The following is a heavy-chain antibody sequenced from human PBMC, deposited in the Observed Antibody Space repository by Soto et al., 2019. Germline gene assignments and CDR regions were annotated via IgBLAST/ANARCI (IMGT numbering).Heavy chain of an antibody. CDR3: AHRRRVDSSGWYVWYFDL. CDR2: IYWDDDK. V-gene: IGHV2-5*02. CDR1: GFSLSTSGVG. Sequence: GSGPTLVNPTQTLTLTCTFSGFSLSTSGVGVGWIRQPPGKALEWLALIYWDDDKRYSPSLKSRLTITKDTSKNQVVLTMTNMDPVDTATYYCAHRRRVDSSGWYVWYFDLWGRGTLVTVSS. J-gene: IGHJ2*01. D-gene: IGHD6-19*01.